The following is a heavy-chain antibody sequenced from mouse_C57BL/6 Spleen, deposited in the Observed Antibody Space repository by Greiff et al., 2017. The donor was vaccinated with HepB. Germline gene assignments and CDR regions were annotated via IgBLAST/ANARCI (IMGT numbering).Heavy chain of an antibody. D-gene: IGHD2-4*01. CDR1: GFNIKDDY. V-gene: IGHV14-4*01. CDR3: TTPYDYDGARFAY. J-gene: IGHJ3*01. Sequence: VQLQQSGAELVRPGASVKLSCTASGFNIKDDYMHWVKQRPEQGLEWIGWIDPENGDTEYASKFQGKATITADTSSNTAYLQLSSLTSEDTAVYYCTTPYDYDGARFAYWGQGTLVTVSA. CDR2: IDPENGDT.